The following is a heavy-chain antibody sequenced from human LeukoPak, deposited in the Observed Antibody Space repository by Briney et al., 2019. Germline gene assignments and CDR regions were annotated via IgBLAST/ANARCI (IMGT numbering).Heavy chain of an antibody. CDR1: GYTFAGCY. D-gene: IGHD3-9*01. CDR2: INPNSGGT. V-gene: IGHV1-2*02. J-gene: IGHJ4*02. Sequence: ASVKVSCKASGYTFAGCYMHWVRQAPGQGLEWMGWINPNSGGTNYAQKFQGRVTMTRDTSISTAYMELSRLRSDDTAVYYCARGGLFDWLPTLLDYWGQGTLVTVSS. CDR3: ARGGLFDWLPTLLDY.